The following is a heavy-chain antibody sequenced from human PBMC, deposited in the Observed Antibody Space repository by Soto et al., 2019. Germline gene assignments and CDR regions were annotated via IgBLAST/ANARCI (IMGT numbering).Heavy chain of an antibody. CDR2: IVVGSGNT. CDR3: AADPNWNDVWGYNWFDP. D-gene: IGHD1-20*01. J-gene: IGHJ5*02. V-gene: IGHV1-58*02. CDR1: GFTFTSSA. Sequence: GASVKVSCKASGFTFTSSAMQWVRQARGQRLEWIGWIVVGSGNTNYAQKFQERVTITRDMSTSTAYMELSSLRSEDTAVYYCAADPNWNDVWGYNWFDPWGQGTLVTVSS.